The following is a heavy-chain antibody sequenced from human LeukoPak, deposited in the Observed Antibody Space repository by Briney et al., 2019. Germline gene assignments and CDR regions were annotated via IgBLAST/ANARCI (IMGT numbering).Heavy chain of an antibody. J-gene: IGHJ4*02. CDR1: GFTFSSYW. CDR3: ARAAPSPHRGLWFGELQDY. D-gene: IGHD3-10*01. Sequence: GGTLRLSCAASGFTFSSYWMHWIRQAPGKGLVWVSRINSDGSSTSYADSVKGRFTISRDNAKHTLYLQMNSLRADDTAVYYCARAAPSPHRGLWFGELQDYWGQGTLVTVSS. V-gene: IGHV3-74*01. CDR2: INSDGSST.